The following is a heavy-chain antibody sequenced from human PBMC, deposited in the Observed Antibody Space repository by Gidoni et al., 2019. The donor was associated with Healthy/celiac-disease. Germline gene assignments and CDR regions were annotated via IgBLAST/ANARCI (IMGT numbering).Heavy chain of an antibody. Sequence: QVQLQESGPGLVKPSETLSLTCTLSGYSISSGYYWGWIRQPPGKGLEWIGSIYHSGSTYYNPSLRSRVTISVDTSKNQFSLKLSSVTAADTAVYYCAREGEQLVHFYYYYGMDVWGQGTTVTVSS. V-gene: IGHV4-38-2*02. J-gene: IGHJ6*02. CDR2: IYHSGST. CDR3: AREGEQLVHFYYYYGMDV. CDR1: GYSISSGYY. D-gene: IGHD6-6*01.